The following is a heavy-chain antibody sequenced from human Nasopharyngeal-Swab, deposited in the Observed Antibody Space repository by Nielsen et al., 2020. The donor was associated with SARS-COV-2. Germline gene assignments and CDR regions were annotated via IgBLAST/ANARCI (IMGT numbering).Heavy chain of an antibody. D-gene: IGHD4-11*01. V-gene: IGHV4-34*01. J-gene: IGHJ6*03. CDR1: GGSFSDYD. CDR2: INHSGST. Sequence: SETLSLTCAVYGGSFSDYDWSWIRQSPGKGLEWIGEINHSGSTNYSPSLKRRVTISAQTSKNQVSLKLSSVTAAETAVYYCARRPYSHSAGYHYHMDVWGTGSTITVSS. CDR3: ARRPYSHSAGYHYHMDV.